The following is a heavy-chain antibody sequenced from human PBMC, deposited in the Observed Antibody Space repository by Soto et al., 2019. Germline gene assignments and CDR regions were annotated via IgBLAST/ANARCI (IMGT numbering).Heavy chain of an antibody. CDR1: GSGFISSG. Sequence: GASVKVSCKASGSGFISSGIQWVRQAHGQRLEWIGWIVVASGQTNYAQNFRGRVAITRDTSTATAYIELTGLTSHDPAVYFCSADRPDIGVGWWVWGQGTTVTVSS. CDR2: IVVASGQT. CDR3: SADRPDIGVGWWV. D-gene: IGHD2-15*01. J-gene: IGHJ6*02. V-gene: IGHV1-58*02.